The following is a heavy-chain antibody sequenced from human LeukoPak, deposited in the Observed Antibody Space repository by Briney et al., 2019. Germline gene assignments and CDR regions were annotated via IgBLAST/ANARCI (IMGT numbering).Heavy chain of an antibody. D-gene: IGHD2-8*01. J-gene: IGHJ5*02. CDR3: AKEASYCTNGVCYSRIFDT. V-gene: IGHV3-23*01. CDR2: ISGSGGST. CDR1: XXTXSSYA. Sequence: SXXTXSSYAMSWVRQAPGKGLEWVSAISGSGGSTFYADSVKGRFTMSRDNSKNTLYLKMNSLRAEDTAVYYCAKEASYCTNGVCYSRIFDTWGQGTLVTVXS.